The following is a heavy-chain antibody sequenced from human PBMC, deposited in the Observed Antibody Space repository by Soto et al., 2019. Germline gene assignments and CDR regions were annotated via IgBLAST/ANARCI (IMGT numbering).Heavy chain of an antibody. D-gene: IGHD6-19*01. V-gene: IGHV1-18*01. CDR1: GYSFTNYG. Sequence: QDQLVQSGGEVKKPGASVKVSCKASGYSFTNYGITWVRQAPGQGFEWMGWISAYNGDTNYAQKLQGRFTMTTDASTSTAYLELRSLRSDETAVYYCARDRGVAPPVAGNTHYYYYMDVWGKGTTVTVSS. CDR3: ARDRGVAPPVAGNTHYYYYMDV. CDR2: ISAYNGDT. J-gene: IGHJ6*03.